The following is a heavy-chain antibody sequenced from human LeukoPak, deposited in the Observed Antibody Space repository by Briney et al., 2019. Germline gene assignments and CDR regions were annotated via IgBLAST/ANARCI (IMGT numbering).Heavy chain of an antibody. CDR1: GGSISSYY. CDR3: ARERRGPSYFDY. Sequence: NPSETLSLTCTVSGGSISSYYWSWIRQPPGKGVEWIGYIYYSGSTKYNPSLRSRVTISVDTSKYQFSLKLSSVTAADTAVYYCARERRGPSYFDYWGQGTLVTVSS. CDR2: IYYSGST. J-gene: IGHJ4*02. V-gene: IGHV4-59*01.